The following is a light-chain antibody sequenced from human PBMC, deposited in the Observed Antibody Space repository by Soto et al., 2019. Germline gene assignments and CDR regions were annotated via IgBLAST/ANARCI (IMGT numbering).Light chain of an antibody. CDR3: AAWDDSLSGFYV. Sequence: HSVRNNAPPGFGAPGQGGALLFFGSSPNIGSNYVYWYQQLPGTAPKLLIYRNNQRPSGVPDRFSGSKSGTSASLAISGLRSEDEADYYCAAWDDSLSGFYVFGTGTKVTVL. CDR1: SPNIGSNY. V-gene: IGLV1-47*01. J-gene: IGLJ1*01. CDR2: RNN.